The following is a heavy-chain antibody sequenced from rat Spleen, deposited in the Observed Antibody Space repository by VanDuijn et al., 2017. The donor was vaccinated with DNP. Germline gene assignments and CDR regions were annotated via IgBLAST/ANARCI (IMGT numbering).Heavy chain of an antibody. CDR1: EFTFSAYN. J-gene: IGHJ4*01. Sequence: EVQLVESGGGFIQPGGSLKLSCTASEFTFSAYNMAWVRQAPKKGLEWVATILFDGSTTYYRDSVKGRFTISRDNAKSTLYLQMDSLRSEDTATYYCTNLITFLPAWSQGTSVTVSS. CDR2: ILFDGSTT. CDR3: TNLITFLPA. D-gene: IGHD1-1*01. V-gene: IGHV5S10*01.